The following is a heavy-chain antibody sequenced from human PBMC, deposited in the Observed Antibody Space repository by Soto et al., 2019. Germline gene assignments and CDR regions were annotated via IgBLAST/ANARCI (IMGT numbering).Heavy chain of an antibody. J-gene: IGHJ6*02. V-gene: IGHV1-18*01. CDR1: GYTFTSYG. CDR2: ISAYNGNT. Sequence: ASVTVSCKASGYTFTSYGISWVRQAPGQGPEWMGWISAYNGNTNYAQKLQGRVTMTTDTSTTTVYLELTNLRSDDTAVYYCARCIQGDYYYGMDVWGQGTTVTVSS. D-gene: IGHD5-18*01. CDR3: ARCIQGDYYYGMDV.